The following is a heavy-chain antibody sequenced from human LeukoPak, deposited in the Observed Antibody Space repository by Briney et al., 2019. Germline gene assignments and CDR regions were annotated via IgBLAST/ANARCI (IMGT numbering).Heavy chain of an antibody. V-gene: IGHV4-59*01. CDR2: IHYSGYT. J-gene: IGHJ2*01. D-gene: IGHD7-27*01. Sequence: PSETLSLTCAVSGGSISNYYCSWIRQPPGKELEWLGYIHYSGYTNYNPSLKSRVTISVDTSKNQFSLNLSSVTAADTAVYYCARHWGSDWYFDLWGRGTLVTVSS. CDR3: ARHWGSDWYFDL. CDR1: GGSISNYY.